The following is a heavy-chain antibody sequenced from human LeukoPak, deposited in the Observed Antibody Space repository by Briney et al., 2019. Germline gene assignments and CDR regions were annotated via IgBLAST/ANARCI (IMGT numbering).Heavy chain of an antibody. CDR2: ISGSGGST. J-gene: IGHJ4*02. Sequence: PGGSLRLSCAASGFTFSSYAMSWVRQAPGKGLEWVSAISGSGGSTYYADSVKGRFTISRDNSKNTLYLQMNSLRAEDTAVYYCAKAFRRTAMALYYFDYWGQGTLVTVSS. CDR3: AKAFRRTAMALYYFDY. D-gene: IGHD5-18*01. V-gene: IGHV3-23*01. CDR1: GFTFSSYA.